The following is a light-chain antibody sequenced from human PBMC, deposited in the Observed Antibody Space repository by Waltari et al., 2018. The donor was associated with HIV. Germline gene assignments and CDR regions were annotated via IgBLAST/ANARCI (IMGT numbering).Light chain of an antibody. V-gene: IGKV3-20*01. CDR3: QHYDSSVT. CDR1: QSVSSSS. Sequence: EIVLTQSPGTLSLSPGERVTLSCRASQSVSSSSLIWYKQKPGQAPRLLIYGASSRATGIPDRFSGSGSVTDFTLTISRLDPEDFAVYYCQHYDSSVTFGQGTRLEIK. J-gene: IGKJ5*01. CDR2: GAS.